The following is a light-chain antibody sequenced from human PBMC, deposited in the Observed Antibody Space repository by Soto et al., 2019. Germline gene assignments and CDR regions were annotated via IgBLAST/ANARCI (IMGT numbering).Light chain of an antibody. CDR3: QHYDNSPLT. CDR2: GAS. J-gene: IGKJ4*01. CDR1: QSVNSRH. Sequence: VVLTQSPATLSLSPGERATLSCRASQSVNSRHLVWYQQKLGQAPRLLIYGASTRAIGIPDRFSGSGSGTDFTLTITRLEPEDFEVYYCQHYDNSPLTFGGGTKVEI. V-gene: IGKV3-20*01.